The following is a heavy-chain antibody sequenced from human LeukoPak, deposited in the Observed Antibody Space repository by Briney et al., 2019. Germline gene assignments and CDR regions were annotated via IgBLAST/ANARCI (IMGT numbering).Heavy chain of an antibody. CDR3: ARQLYTSGSYYAPIDV. Sequence: PSETLSLTCTVSGGSISSSTYFWGWIRQPPGKGLEWIASIHYTGSMYFNPSLKSRVTISIDTSNKQFSLKLTSVTAADTALCFCARQLYTSGSYYAPIDVWGKGTTVTISS. V-gene: IGHV4-39*01. CDR1: GGSISSSTYF. CDR2: IHYTGSM. D-gene: IGHD3-10*01. J-gene: IGHJ6*03.